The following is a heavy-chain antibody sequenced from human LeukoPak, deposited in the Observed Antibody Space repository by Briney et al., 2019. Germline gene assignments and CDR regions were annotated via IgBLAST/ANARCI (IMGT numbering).Heavy chain of an antibody. D-gene: IGHD5-18*01. V-gene: IGHV3-74*01. Sequence: GGSLRLSCAASGFTFSSYWMHWVRHAPGKGLVWVSRINSDGSSTSYADSVKGRFTISRDNAKNTLYLQMNSLRAEDTAVYYCARVGYNYGTKNWFDPWGQGTLVTVSS. CDR2: INSDGSST. J-gene: IGHJ5*02. CDR3: ARVGYNYGTKNWFDP. CDR1: GFTFSSYW.